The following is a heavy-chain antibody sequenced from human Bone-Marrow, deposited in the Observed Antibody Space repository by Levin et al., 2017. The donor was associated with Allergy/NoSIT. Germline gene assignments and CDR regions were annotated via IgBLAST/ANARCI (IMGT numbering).Heavy chain of an antibody. Sequence: GESLKISCKASGYTFTGYYMHWVRQAPGQGLEWMGWINPNSGGTNYAQKFQGRVTMTRDTSISTAYMELSRLRSDDTAVYYCARGPRILLVWLVVVPAALYMGMYYDILTGYPWEPYYDYGMDVWGQGTTVTVSS. CDR1: GYTFTGYY. CDR2: INPNSGGT. V-gene: IGHV1-2*02. CDR3: ARGPRILLVWLVVVPAALYMGMYYDILTGYPWEPYYDYGMDV. D-gene: IGHD3-9*01. J-gene: IGHJ6*02.